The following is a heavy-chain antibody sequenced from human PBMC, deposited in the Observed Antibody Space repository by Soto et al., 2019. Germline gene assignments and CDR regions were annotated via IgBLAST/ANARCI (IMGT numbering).Heavy chain of an antibody. CDR3: ARGAFPDP. CDR1: GTSISTAGYY. V-gene: IGHV4-31*03. D-gene: IGHD3-16*01. Sequence: QVQLQESGPRLVKPSQTLSLTCSVSGTSISTAGYYWNWIRQHPGKGLEWIGYIYYTGIAYYNPSLKSRVTISVDTSKNQFSLNLTSVTAADTAVYYCARGAFPDPWGQGTLVTVSS. J-gene: IGHJ5*02. CDR2: IYYTGIA.